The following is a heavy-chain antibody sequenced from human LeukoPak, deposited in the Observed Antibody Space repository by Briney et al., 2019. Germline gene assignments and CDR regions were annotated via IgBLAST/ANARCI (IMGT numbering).Heavy chain of an antibody. D-gene: IGHD2-2*01. CDR2: IYYSGST. Sequence: SQTLSLTCTVSGGSISSSSYYWGWLRQPPGKGLEWIGSIYYSGSTYYNPSLKSRVTISVDTSKNQFSLKLSSVTAAGTAVYYCARQSTADVWGKGTTVTVSS. J-gene: IGHJ6*04. CDR1: GGSISSSSYY. CDR3: ARQSTADV. V-gene: IGHV4-39*01.